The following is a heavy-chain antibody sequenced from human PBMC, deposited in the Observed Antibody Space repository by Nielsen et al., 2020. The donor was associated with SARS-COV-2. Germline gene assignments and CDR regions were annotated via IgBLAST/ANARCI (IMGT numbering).Heavy chain of an antibody. CDR2: ISSSGSTI. J-gene: IGHJ4*02. CDR1: GFTFSSYE. CDR3: ARVQRYSSGWYSRGYFDY. Sequence: GESLKISCAASGFTFSSYEMNWVRQAPGKGLEWVSYISSSGSTIYYADSVKGRFTISRDNAKNSLYLQMNSLRAEDTAVYYCARVQRYSSGWYSRGYFDYWGQGTLVTVSS. V-gene: IGHV3-48*03. D-gene: IGHD6-19*01.